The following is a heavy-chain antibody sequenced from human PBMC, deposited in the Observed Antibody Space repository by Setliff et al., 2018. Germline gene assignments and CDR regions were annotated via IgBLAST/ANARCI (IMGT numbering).Heavy chain of an antibody. CDR1: GGSVSRTVYY. Sequence: SETLSLTCSVAGGSVSRTVYYWGWVRQSPGRGPEWVASIRDRGNTAYNPSLRSRLTISIDTSENQFSMKLISVTAADTAVYYCVRDLSGGQALWGQGTMVTVSS. CDR3: VRDLSGGQAL. J-gene: IGHJ3*01. CDR2: IRDRGNT. D-gene: IGHD1-26*01. V-gene: IGHV4-39*07.